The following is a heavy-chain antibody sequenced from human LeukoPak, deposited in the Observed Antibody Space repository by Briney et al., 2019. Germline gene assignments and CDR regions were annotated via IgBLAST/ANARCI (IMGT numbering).Heavy chain of an antibody. CDR2: ISRSGAST. CDR1: GFTFSSYA. D-gene: IGHD5-18*01. CDR3: AKHRGYSSSAVDL. Sequence: PGGSLRLSCAASGFTFSSYAVRWVRQAPARGLGYVSGISRSGASTYHAESVTGRFTIYRHNSLNTLYLQMNSLRAEDLALYYCAKHRGYSSSAVDLWGQGPTVTVSS. J-gene: IGHJ6*01. V-gene: IGHV3-23*01.